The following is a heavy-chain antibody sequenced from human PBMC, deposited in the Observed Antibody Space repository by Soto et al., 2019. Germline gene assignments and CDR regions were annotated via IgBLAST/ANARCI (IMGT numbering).Heavy chain of an antibody. V-gene: IGHV1-46*01. CDR1: GYTFTNYY. CDR2: INPTSGST. CDR3: ARDLAAGDH. J-gene: IGHJ4*02. Sequence: QVHLVQSGAEVKKPGASVKDSCKASGYTFTNYYIHWVRQAPGQGLEWMGIINPTSGSTNYAQKFQGRVTLTYDTSTTTVYLELSDLRSEDTAVLYCARDLAAGDHWGQGTLVTVSS. D-gene: IGHD6-13*01.